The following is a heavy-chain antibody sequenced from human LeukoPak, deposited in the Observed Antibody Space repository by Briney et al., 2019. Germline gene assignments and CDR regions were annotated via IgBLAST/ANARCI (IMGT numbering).Heavy chain of an antibody. CDR1: GASTNNYY. Sequence: PSETLSLTCTVSGASTNNYYWSWIRQPPGQGLEWIAYVFPSESATYNPSLNSRVTMSVDSSKYQFSLTLSSVTAADTAVYYCARGHYDFNAWGQGTLVTVSS. V-gene: IGHV4-4*08. D-gene: IGHD3-3*01. CDR3: ARGHYDFNA. CDR2: VFPSESA. J-gene: IGHJ5*02.